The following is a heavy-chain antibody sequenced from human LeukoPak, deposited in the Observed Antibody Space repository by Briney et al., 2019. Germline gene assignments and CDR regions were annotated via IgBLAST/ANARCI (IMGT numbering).Heavy chain of an antibody. CDR2: IYYSGST. D-gene: IGHD4-17*01. V-gene: IGHV4-39*01. Sequence: KASETLSLTCTVSGGSISSGGYYWSWIRQHPGKGLEWIGSIYYSGSTYYNPSLKSRVTISVDTSKNQFSLKLSSVTAADTAVYYCARPASYDYGDSGDYWGQGTLVTVSS. CDR1: GGSISSGGYY. CDR3: ARPASYDYGDSGDY. J-gene: IGHJ4*02.